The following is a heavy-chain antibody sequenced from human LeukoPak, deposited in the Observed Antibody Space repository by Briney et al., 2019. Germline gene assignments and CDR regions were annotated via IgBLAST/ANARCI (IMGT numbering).Heavy chain of an antibody. CDR3: ARGSYGSGSYHYYYYMDV. Sequence: ASVKVSCKASGGTLSSYAISWVRQAPGQGLEWMGGIIPIFGTTNYAQKFQGRVTITTDESTSTAYMEVNSRRSEDTAVYYCARGSYGSGSYHYYYYMDVWGKGTTVTVSS. CDR1: GGTLSSYA. V-gene: IGHV1-69*05. J-gene: IGHJ6*03. D-gene: IGHD3-10*01. CDR2: IIPIFGTT.